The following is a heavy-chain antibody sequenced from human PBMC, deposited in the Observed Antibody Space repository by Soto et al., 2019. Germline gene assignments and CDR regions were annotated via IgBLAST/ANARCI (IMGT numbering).Heavy chain of an antibody. CDR2: IYYSGST. CDR1: GGSISSYY. V-gene: IGHV4-59*01. CDR3: ARDRGLEYSSSSWFDP. Sequence: PSETLSLTCTVSGGSISSYYWSWIRQPPGKGLEWIGYIYYSGSTNYNPSLKSRVTISVDTSKNQFSLKLSSVTAADTAVYYCARDRGLEYSSSSWFDPWGQGTLVTVSS. D-gene: IGHD6-6*01. J-gene: IGHJ5*02.